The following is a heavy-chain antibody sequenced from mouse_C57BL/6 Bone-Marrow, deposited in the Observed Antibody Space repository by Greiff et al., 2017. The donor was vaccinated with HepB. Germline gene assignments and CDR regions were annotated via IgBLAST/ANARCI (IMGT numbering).Heavy chain of an antibody. D-gene: IGHD2-1*01. CDR3: ADLLKFAY. J-gene: IGHJ3*01. CDR2: INPSSGYT. Sequence: QVQLQQSGAELARPGASVKMSCKASGYTFTSYTMHWVKQRPGPGLEWIGYINPSSGYTKYNQKFKDKATLTADKSSSTAYMQLSSLTSEDSAVYYCADLLKFAYWGQGTLVTVSA. V-gene: IGHV1-4*01. CDR1: GYTFTSYT.